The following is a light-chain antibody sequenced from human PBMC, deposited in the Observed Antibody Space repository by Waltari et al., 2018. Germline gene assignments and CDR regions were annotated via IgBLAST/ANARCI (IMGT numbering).Light chain of an antibody. V-gene: IGLV2-14*01. CDR1: SSDVRGYNY. CDR3: CSFTSRSTWV. Sequence: QSALTQPASVSGSPGQSITLSCPGTSSDVRGYNYVYWYQQHPGKVPNLFSFEVSNRPAGVSNRFSGSKSGNTASLTISGLQAEDESDYYCCSFTSRSTWVFGGGTKLTVL. CDR2: EVS. J-gene: IGLJ3*02.